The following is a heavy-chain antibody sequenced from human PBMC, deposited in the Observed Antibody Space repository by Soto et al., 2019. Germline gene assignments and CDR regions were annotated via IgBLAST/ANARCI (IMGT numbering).Heavy chain of an antibody. CDR2: IYYSGST. V-gene: IGHV4-31*03. D-gene: IGHD5-12*01. J-gene: IGHJ4*02. Sequence: SETLSLTCTVSGGSISSGGYYWSWIRQHPGKGLEWIGYIYYSGSTNYNPSLKSRVTISVDTSKNQFSLKLSSVTAADTAVYYCARGRWLRSSFDYWGQGTLVTVSS. CDR1: GGSISSGGYY. CDR3: ARGRWLRSSFDY.